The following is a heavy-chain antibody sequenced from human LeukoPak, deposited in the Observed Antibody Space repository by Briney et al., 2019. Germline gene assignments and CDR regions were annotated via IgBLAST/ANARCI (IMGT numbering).Heavy chain of an antibody. D-gene: IGHD5/OR15-5a*01. CDR3: ARLVQKASGLYDYYYFMDV. Sequence: SETLSLTCTVSGGSVRGYHWTWIRQAPGKGLEFVAYIYYSGSTNYNPSLKSRVSTSLDTSTNQFSLSLTSVTATDTATYYCARLVQKASGLYDYYYFMDVWGSGTPVTVSS. V-gene: IGHV4-59*08. CDR1: GGSVRGYH. J-gene: IGHJ6*04. CDR2: IYYSGST.